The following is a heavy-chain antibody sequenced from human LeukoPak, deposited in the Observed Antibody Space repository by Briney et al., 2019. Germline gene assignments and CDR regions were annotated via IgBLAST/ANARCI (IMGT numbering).Heavy chain of an antibody. Sequence: GASVKVSCKASGGTFSSYAISWVRQAPGQGLEWMGWMNPNSGNTGYAQKFQGRVTMTRNTSISTAYMELSSLRSEDTAVYYCARGESDYGDYGYWGQGTPVTVSS. CDR3: ARGESDYGDYGY. CDR2: MNPNSGNT. CDR1: GGTFSSYA. J-gene: IGHJ4*02. D-gene: IGHD4-17*01. V-gene: IGHV1-8*02.